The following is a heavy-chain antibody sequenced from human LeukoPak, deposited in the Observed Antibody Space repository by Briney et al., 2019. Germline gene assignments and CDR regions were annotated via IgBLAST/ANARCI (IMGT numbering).Heavy chain of an antibody. CDR3: ARDGARNGMDV. J-gene: IGHJ6*02. D-gene: IGHD1-26*01. V-gene: IGHV4-31*03. CDR2: IYYSGST. CDR1: GGSISSGGYS. Sequence: SETLSLTCTVSGGSISSGGYSWSWLRQHPGKGLEWIGYIYYSGSTYYNPSLKSRVTISVDTSKNQFSLKLSSVTAADTAVYYCARDGARNGMDVWGQGTTVTVSS.